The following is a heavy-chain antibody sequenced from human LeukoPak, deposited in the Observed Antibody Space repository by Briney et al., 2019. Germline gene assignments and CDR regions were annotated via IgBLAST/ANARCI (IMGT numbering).Heavy chain of an antibody. J-gene: IGHJ4*02. CDR2: ISYDGSNK. D-gene: IGHD1-26*01. CDR1: GFTFSSYG. V-gene: IGHV3-30*18. CDR3: AKDAYPTLSGSYLDY. Sequence: TGGSLRLSCAASGFTFSSYGMHWVRQAPGKGLEWVAVISYDGSNKYYADSVKGRFTISRDNSKNTLYLQMNSLRAEDTAVYYCAKDAYPTLSGSYLDYWGQGTLVTVSS.